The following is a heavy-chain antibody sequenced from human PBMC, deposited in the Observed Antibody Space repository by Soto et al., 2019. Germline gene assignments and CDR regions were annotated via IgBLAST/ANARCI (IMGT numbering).Heavy chain of an antibody. J-gene: IGHJ4*02. V-gene: IGHV3-30-3*01. CDR3: SIRGHYGSGSEGHYFDY. Sequence: QVQLVESGGGVVQPGRSLRLSGAASGFTFSSYAMHWVRQAPGKGLEWVAVISYDGSNKYYADSVKGRFTISRDNSKNTLYLQKNSLRAEDTAVYYCSIRGHYGSGSEGHYFDYWGQGALVTVSS. CDR2: ISYDGSNK. CDR1: GFTFSSYA. D-gene: IGHD3-10*01.